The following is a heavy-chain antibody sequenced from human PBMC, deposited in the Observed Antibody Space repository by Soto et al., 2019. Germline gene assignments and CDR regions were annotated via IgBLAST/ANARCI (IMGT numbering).Heavy chain of an antibody. CDR2: IHAGNGNT. D-gene: IGHD2-2*01. CDR1: GYTFISYA. CDR3: ARAVVPAAQNWFGP. Sequence: ASVKVSGKASGYTFISYAIHWVRQAPGQRLEWMGWIHAGNGNTKYPQNFQGRVTITRDTSSSTVYMELSSLRSEDTAVYYCARAVVPAAQNWFGPWGQRTRVTSPQ. V-gene: IGHV1-3*01. J-gene: IGHJ5*02.